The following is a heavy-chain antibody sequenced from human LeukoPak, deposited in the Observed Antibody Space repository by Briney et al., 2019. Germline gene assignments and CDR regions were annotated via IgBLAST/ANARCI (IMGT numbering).Heavy chain of an antibody. Sequence: ASVKVSCKASGYTFTSYDINWVRQATGQGLEWMGWMNPNSGNTGYAQKFQGRVTMTRNTSISTAYVELSSLRSEDTAVYYCATARPYCSSTSCYYYGMDVWGQGTTVTVSS. D-gene: IGHD2-2*01. CDR3: ATARPYCSSTSCYYYGMDV. J-gene: IGHJ6*02. V-gene: IGHV1-8*01. CDR1: GYTFTSYD. CDR2: MNPNSGNT.